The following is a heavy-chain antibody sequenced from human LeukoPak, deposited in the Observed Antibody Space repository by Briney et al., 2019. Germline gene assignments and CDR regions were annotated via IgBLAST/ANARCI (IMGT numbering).Heavy chain of an antibody. D-gene: IGHD6-19*01. CDR2: IWYDGKNE. CDR3: AKVRPPPGSGWYGGDDY. J-gene: IGHJ4*02. CDR1: GFTFRSYG. V-gene: IGHV3-33*06. Sequence: GGSLRLSCAASGFTFRSYGMHWVRQAPGKGLEWVADIWYDGKNEHFADSVKGRFTIFRDNSKSTLYLQMNSLRAEDTAIYYCAKVRPPPGSGWYGGDDYWGQGTLVTVSP.